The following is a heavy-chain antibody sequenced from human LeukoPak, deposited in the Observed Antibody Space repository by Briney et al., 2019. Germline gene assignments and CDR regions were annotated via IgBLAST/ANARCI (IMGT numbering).Heavy chain of an antibody. CDR1: GGSISSYY. J-gene: IGHJ6*03. Sequence: PSETLSLTRTVSGGSISSYYWSWIRQPPGKGLEWIGYIYYSGSTNYNPSLKSRVTISVDTSKNQFSLKLSSVTAADTAVYYCARETSRKGAHYMDVWGKGTTVTISS. CDR3: ARETSRKGAHYMDV. V-gene: IGHV4-59*01. CDR2: IYYSGST. D-gene: IGHD1-14*01.